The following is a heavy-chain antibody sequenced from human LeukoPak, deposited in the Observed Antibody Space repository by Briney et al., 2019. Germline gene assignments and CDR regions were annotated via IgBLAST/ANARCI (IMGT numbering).Heavy chain of an antibody. D-gene: IGHD2-2*01. V-gene: IGHV1-18*01. CDR2: ISGYNGKT. CDR3: ARACTSTSCHENNWFDP. CDR1: GYTFTNYG. J-gene: IGHJ5*02. Sequence: ASVKVSCKASGYTFTNYGISWVRQAPGQGLEWMGWISGYNGKTNYAVKLPGRGTVTTDISTSTAYMQLRSLRSDDTAVYYCARACTSTSCHENNWFDPWGQGTLVIVSS.